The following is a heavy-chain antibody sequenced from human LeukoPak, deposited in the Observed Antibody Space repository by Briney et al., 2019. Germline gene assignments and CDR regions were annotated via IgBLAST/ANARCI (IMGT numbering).Heavy chain of an antibody. CDR3: ARRRGMVRGVIIPYNWFDP. Sequence: GGSLRLSCAASGFTFSDYYMSWIRQAPGKGLEWVSYISSSGSTIYYADSVKGRFTISRDNAKNSLCLQMNSLRAEDTAVYYCARRRGMVRGVIIPYNWFDPWGQGTLVAVSS. D-gene: IGHD3-10*01. J-gene: IGHJ5*02. CDR2: ISSSGSTI. CDR1: GFTFSDYY. V-gene: IGHV3-11*01.